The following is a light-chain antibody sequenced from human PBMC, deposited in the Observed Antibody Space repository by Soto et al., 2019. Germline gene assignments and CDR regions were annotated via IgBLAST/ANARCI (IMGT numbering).Light chain of an antibody. V-gene: IGKV3-15*01. Sequence: IVMTQSPATLSVSPGERATLSCRASQSVSSKLAWYQQKPGQAPRLLIYGASTRATGIPARFSGSGSGTEFTLTISSLQYEDFAVYYCQQYNNWHPITFGQGTRLEIK. CDR1: QSVSSK. CDR2: GAS. J-gene: IGKJ5*01. CDR3: QQYNNWHPIT.